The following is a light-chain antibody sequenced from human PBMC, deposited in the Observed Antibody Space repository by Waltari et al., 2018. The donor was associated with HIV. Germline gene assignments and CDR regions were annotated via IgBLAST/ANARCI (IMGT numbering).Light chain of an antibody. J-gene: IGLJ2*01. CDR1: SRDVGASDF. CDR2: DVT. V-gene: IGLV2-11*01. CDR3: CSYAGTYTLK. Sequence: QSALTQPRPVSASPGQSVTISCTGTSRDVGASDFVPCYQILPGEAPKLIIYDVTKRPSGVPDRFSGSKSANTASLTISGLQAEDEAEYYCCSYAGTYTLKFGGGTKLTV.